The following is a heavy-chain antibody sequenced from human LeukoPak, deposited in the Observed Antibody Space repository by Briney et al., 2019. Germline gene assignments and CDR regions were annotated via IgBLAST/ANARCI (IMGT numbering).Heavy chain of an antibody. V-gene: IGHV4-34*01. D-gene: IGHD1-26*01. J-gene: IGHJ5*02. CDR3: ARGRVMSYRLTLNWFDP. CDR2: INHSGST. CDR1: GGSFSGYY. Sequence: PSETLSLTCAVYGGSFSGYYWSWIRQPPGKGLEWIGEINHSGSTNYNPSLKSRVTISVDTSKNQFSLKLSSVTAADTAVYYCARGRVMSYRLTLNWFDPWGQGTLVTVSS.